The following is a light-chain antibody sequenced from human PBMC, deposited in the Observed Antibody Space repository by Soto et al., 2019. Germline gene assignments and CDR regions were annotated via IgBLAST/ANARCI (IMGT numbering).Light chain of an antibody. V-gene: IGLV2-14*01. Sequence: QSVLTQPASVSGSPGQSITISCTGTGNDVGGYNYVSWYQQHPGKAPKLMIYDVSNRPSGVSNRFSGSKSGNTASLTISGLQAEDEADYYCSSFTSSTTRVFGAGTSHRP. CDR1: GNDVGGYNY. CDR3: SSFTSSTTRV. CDR2: DVS. J-gene: IGLJ1*01.